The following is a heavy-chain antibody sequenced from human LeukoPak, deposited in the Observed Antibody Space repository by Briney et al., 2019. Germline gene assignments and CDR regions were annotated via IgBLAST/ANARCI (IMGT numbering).Heavy chain of an antibody. CDR2: IIPIFGTA. D-gene: IGHD3-22*01. J-gene: IGHJ4*02. CDR1: GGSFSSEA. CDR3: ASPKDSSGQALGY. V-gene: IGHV1-69*05. Sequence: GASVKVSCKAFGGSFSSEAISWVRQAPGQGLEWMGGIIPIFGTANYAQEFQGRVTITTDESTSTAYMELSSLRSEDTAVYYCASPKDSSGQALGYWGQGTLVTVSS.